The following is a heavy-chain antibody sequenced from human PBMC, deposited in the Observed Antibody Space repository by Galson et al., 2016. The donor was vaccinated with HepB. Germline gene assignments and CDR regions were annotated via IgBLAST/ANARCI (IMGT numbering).Heavy chain of an antibody. Sequence: SLRLSCAASGFTFNNYAMSWVRQAPGEGLEWVSAISDSGINTYYADSVKGRFTISRDNSKNTLYLQMNSLRAEDTAVYYCAKSRHGTYWYYFDYWGQGTLVTVSS. D-gene: IGHD2-8*02. CDR1: GFTFNNYA. V-gene: IGHV3-23*01. CDR3: AKSRHGTYWYYFDY. CDR2: ISDSGINT. J-gene: IGHJ4*02.